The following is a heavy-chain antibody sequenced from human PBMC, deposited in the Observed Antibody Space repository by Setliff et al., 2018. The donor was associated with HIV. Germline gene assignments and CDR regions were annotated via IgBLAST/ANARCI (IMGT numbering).Heavy chain of an antibody. CDR1: GGSISSSSYY. V-gene: IGHV4-39*07. Sequence: PSETLSLTCTVSGGSISSSSYYWGWIRQPPGKGLEWIGSIYYSGSTYYNPSLKSRVTMSADTSKNQFSLKLSSVTAADTAIYYCARAGMGALRSLFDYWGQGTLVTVSS. J-gene: IGHJ4*02. D-gene: IGHD1-26*01. CDR3: ARAGMGALRSLFDY. CDR2: IYYSGST.